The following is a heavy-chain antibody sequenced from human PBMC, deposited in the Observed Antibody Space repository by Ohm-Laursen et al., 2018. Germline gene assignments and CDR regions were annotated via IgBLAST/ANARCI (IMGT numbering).Heavy chain of an antibody. V-gene: IGHV3-23*01. CDR3: TTSLGTY. CDR2: ISGRGDGI. Sequence: SLRLSCSAPGFTFSNSAMIWVRQAPGKRLEWVSLISGRGDGIYYAGSVKGRFTISRDNARNTVVLEMSSLRVEDAAIYYCTTSLGTYWGQGILVTVSS. J-gene: IGHJ4*02. D-gene: IGHD1-1*01. CDR1: GFTFSNSA.